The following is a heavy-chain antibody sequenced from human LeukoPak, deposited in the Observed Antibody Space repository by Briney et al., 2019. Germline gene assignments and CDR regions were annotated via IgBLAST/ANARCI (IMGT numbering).Heavy chain of an antibody. V-gene: IGHV3-48*04. CDR1: GFTFSIYR. D-gene: IGHD3-3*01. J-gene: IGHJ4*02. CDR2: ISSSSSTI. Sequence: GGSLRLSCAASGFTFSIYRMNWVRQAPGKGLEWVSYISSSSSTIYYADSVKGRFTISRDNAKNSLYLQMNSLRAEDTAVYYCARLYYDFWSGYDYWGQGTLVTVSS. CDR3: ARLYYDFWSGYDY.